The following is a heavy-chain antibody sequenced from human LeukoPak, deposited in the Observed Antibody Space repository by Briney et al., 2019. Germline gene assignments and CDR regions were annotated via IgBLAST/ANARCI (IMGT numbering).Heavy chain of an antibody. CDR3: ARDLGGTIFGGIIATFDY. D-gene: IGHD3-16*02. CDR1: GFTFTNYA. Sequence: GASLRPSCAASGFTFTNYAMSWVRQAPGKGLEWVSAISGSGGSTSYADSVKGRFTISRDNSKTTLFLQVNSLRAEDTAIYYCARDLGGTIFGGIIATFDYWGQGTLVTVSS. V-gene: IGHV3-23*01. J-gene: IGHJ4*02. CDR2: ISGSGGST.